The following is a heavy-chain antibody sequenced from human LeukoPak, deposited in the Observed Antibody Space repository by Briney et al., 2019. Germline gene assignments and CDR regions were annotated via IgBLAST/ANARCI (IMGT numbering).Heavy chain of an antibody. J-gene: IGHJ4*02. CDR3: ARGIRGGY. Sequence: SETLSLTCAVYGGSFSGYYWSWIRQPPGKGLEWVGEINHSGSSSHNPSLKSRVTMSVDTSKNQFSLKLSSVTAADTAVYYCARGIRGGYWGQGTLVTASS. CDR1: GGSFSGYY. V-gene: IGHV4-34*01. CDR2: INHSGSS.